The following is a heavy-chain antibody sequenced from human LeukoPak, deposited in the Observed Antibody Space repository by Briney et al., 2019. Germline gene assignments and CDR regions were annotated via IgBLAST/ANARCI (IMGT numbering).Heavy chain of an antibody. CDR2: MYYSGST. CDR1: GGSISSSSYY. V-gene: IGHV4-39*02. CDR3: ARDGGYSSGWHVLGDY. D-gene: IGHD6-19*01. Sequence: KSSETLSLTRTVSGGSISSSSYYWGWIRQPPGKGLEWIGSMYYSGSTNYNPSLKSRVTISVDTSKNQFSLKLSSVTAADTAVYYCARDGGYSSGWHVLGDYWGQGTLVTVSS. J-gene: IGHJ4*02.